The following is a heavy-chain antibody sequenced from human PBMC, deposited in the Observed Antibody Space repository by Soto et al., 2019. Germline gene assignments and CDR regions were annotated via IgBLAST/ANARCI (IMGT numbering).Heavy chain of an antibody. CDR1: GFSLSTSGMC. CDR2: IDWDDDK. CDR3: AGIGYCSSASCGYFDY. D-gene: IGHD2-2*03. V-gene: IGHV2-70*11. Sequence: GSGPTLVNPTQTLTLTCTFSGFSLSTSGMCVSWIRQPPGKALEWLARIDWDDDKYYSTSLKTRLTISKDTSTNQVVLTMTNMDPVDTATYYCAGIGYCSSASCGYFDYWGQGTLVTVS. J-gene: IGHJ4*02.